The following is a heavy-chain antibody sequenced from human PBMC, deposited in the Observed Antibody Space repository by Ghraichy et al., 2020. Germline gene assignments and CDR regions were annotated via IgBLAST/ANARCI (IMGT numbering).Heavy chain of an antibody. D-gene: IGHD3-22*01. CDR3: ARGRSYRDSNGYAHFDY. CDR1: GYPFTTYA. Sequence: ASVKVSCKASGYPFTTYAILWVRQAPGQGFEWMGRISAYNGNTNYAQKLQGRVSMTTDTSTSTAYMELRSLRSDDTAVYYCARGRSYRDSNGYAHFDYWGQGTLVTVSS. V-gene: IGHV1-18*01. J-gene: IGHJ4*02. CDR2: ISAYNGNT.